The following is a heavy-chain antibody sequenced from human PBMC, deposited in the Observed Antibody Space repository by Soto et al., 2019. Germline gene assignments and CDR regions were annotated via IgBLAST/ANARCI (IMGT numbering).Heavy chain of an antibody. J-gene: IGHJ4*02. CDR1: GGTFRNHG. CDR2: IIPIFGTA. V-gene: IGHV1-69*13. D-gene: IGHD6-6*01. CDR3: ARWKYSSPEGYFDY. Sequence: GASVKVSCKASGGTFRNHGFNWVRQAPGQGLEWMGGIIPIFGTANYAQKFQGRVTITADESTSTAYMELSSLRSEDTAVYYCARWKYSSPEGYFDYWGQGTLVTVSS.